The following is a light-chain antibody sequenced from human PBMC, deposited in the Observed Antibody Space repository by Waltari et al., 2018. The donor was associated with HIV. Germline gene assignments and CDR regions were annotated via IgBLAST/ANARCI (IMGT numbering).Light chain of an antibody. CDR3: QTWGTGMV. V-gene: IGLV4-69*01. J-gene: IGLJ3*02. CDR1: SGHSHYA. CDR2: LNSDGSH. Sequence: QLVLTQSPSASASLGASVKLTCTLSSGHSHYAIAWHQQQPEQGPRYLMKLNSDGSHDKGDGIPDRFSGSSSGAERYLTISSLQSEDEADYYCQTWGTGMVFGGGTKLTVL.